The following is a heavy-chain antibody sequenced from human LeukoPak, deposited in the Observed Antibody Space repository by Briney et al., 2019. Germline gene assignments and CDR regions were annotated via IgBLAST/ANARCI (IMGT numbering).Heavy chain of an antibody. D-gene: IGHD1-7*01. Sequence: GGSLRLSCAASGFTFSSYSMSWVRQAPGKGLEWVSVISGSGGSTYYADSVKGRFTISRDNSKNTLYLQMNSLRAEDTAVYYCAKRTGVTELHFDHWGQGTLVTVSS. J-gene: IGHJ4*02. CDR1: GFTFSSYS. CDR2: ISGSGGST. V-gene: IGHV3-23*01. CDR3: AKRTGVTELHFDH.